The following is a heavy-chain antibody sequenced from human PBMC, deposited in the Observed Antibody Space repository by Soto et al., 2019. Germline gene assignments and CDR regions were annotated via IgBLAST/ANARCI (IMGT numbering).Heavy chain of an antibody. CDR1: GGSIDSGDYY. Sequence: SETLSLTCTVSGGSIDSGDYYWSWIRQPPGKGLEWIGYVYYSGTTNYNPFLKSRVTLSLDKSKNQFSLKMNSVTAADTAVYYCARDLIAPPNYFDRCGPGTLVTVYS. CDR3: ARDLIAPPNYFDR. D-gene: IGHD4-4*01. CDR2: VYYSGTT. V-gene: IGHV4-61*08. J-gene: IGHJ5*02.